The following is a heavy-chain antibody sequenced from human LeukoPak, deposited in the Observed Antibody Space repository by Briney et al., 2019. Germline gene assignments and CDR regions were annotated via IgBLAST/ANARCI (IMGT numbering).Heavy chain of an antibody. Sequence: PGGSLRLSCAASGFTFSSYGMRWVRQAPGKGLEWVAVISYDGSNKYYADSVKGRFTISRDNSKNTLYLQMDSLRADDTAVYYCPRKYDNSGYYDYWGQGTLVTVSS. D-gene: IGHD3-22*01. CDR3: PRKYDNSGYYDY. V-gene: IGHV3-30*03. CDR2: ISYDGSNK. J-gene: IGHJ4*02. CDR1: GFTFSSYG.